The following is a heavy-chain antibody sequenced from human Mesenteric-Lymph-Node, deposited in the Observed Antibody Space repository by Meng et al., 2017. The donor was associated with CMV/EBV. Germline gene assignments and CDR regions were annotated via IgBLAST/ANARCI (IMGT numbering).Heavy chain of an antibody. V-gene: IGHV3-15*01. CDR2: IKSRNAGGTA. D-gene: IGHD1-1*01. J-gene: IGHJ4*02. CDR3: TTGFGTAEAF. Sequence: GESLKISCAASGFTFRTTWMSWVRQAPGKGLDWVGRIKSRNAGGTADHGPPVKGRFTISRDDSKDTLYLQMNSLKVEDTAIYYCTTGFGTAEAFWGQGTLVTVSS. CDR1: GFTFRTTW.